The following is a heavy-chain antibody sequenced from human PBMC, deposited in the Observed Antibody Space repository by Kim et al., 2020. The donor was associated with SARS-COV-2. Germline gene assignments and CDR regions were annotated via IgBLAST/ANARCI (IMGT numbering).Heavy chain of an antibody. D-gene: IGHD3-10*01. CDR2: IIPIFGTA. Sequence: SVKVSCKASGGTFSSYAISWVRQAPGQGLEWMGGIIPIFGTANYAQKFQGRVTITADESTSTAYMELSSLRSEDTAVYYCTSLNRGVPMVREQDAFDIWGQGTMVTVSS. CDR3: TSLNRGVPMVREQDAFDI. J-gene: IGHJ3*02. V-gene: IGHV1-69*13. CDR1: GGTFSSYA.